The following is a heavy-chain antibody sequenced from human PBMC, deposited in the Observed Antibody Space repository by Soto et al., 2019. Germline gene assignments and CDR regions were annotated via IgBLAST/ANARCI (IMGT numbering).Heavy chain of an antibody. V-gene: IGHV3-23*01. D-gene: IGHD3-3*01. CDR2: ISGSGGST. CDR3: ANTDSQPTRDSGFLEWFEDY. J-gene: IGHJ4*02. CDR1: GFTFSSYA. Sequence: GGSLRLSCAASGFTFSSYAMSWVRQAPGKGLEWVSAISGSGGSTYYADSVKGRFTISRDNSKNTLYLQMNSLRAEDTAVYYCANTDSQPTRDSGFLEWFEDYWGQGTLVTVSS.